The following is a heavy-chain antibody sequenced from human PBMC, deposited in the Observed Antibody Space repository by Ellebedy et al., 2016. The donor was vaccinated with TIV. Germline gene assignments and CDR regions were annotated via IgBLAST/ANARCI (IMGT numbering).Heavy chain of an antibody. CDR3: ARDSGYCGGDCYAPGDY. CDR2: ISYDGNKQ. Sequence: PGGSLRLSCAASGFPFNTYPMHWVRQAPGKRLDWVAVISYDGNKQFYADSVKGRFTITRDDSNNILFLQMNSLRDEDTAVYYCARDSGYCGGDCYAPGDYWGQGTLVTVSS. V-gene: IGHV3-30-3*01. J-gene: IGHJ4*02. D-gene: IGHD2-21*02. CDR1: GFPFNTYP.